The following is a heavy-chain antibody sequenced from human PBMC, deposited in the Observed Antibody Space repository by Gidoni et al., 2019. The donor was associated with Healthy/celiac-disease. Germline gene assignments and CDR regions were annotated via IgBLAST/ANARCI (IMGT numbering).Heavy chain of an antibody. Sequence: QVQLQQWGAGLLKPSESLSLTCAVYGGSFSGYYWSWIRQPPGKGLEWIGEINHSGSTNYNPSLKSRVTISVDTSKNQFSLKLSSVTAADTAVYYCARRNRGYCSSTSCRRNWFDPWGQGTLVTVSS. J-gene: IGHJ5*02. CDR1: GGSFSGYY. CDR3: ARRNRGYCSSTSCRRNWFDP. V-gene: IGHV4-34*01. CDR2: INHSGST. D-gene: IGHD2-2*01.